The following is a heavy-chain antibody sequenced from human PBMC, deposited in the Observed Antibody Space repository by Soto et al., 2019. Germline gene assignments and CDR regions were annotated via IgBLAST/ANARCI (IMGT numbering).Heavy chain of an antibody. Sequence: GGSLRLSCAASGFIFTNYWMSWVRQAPGKGLEWVAIIKYDGNEKYYVDPVKGRFTISRDNAKNSVYLQMNSLRAEDTAVYYCARVRYYDRNFDYWGQGTLVTVSS. D-gene: IGHD3-16*01. CDR3: ARVRYYDRNFDY. V-gene: IGHV3-7*05. CDR2: IKYDGNEK. CDR1: GFIFTNYW. J-gene: IGHJ4*02.